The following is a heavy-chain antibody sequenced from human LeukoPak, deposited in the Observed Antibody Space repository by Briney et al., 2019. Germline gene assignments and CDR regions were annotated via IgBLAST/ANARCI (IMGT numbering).Heavy chain of an antibody. J-gene: IGHJ4*02. D-gene: IGHD5-18*01. CDR3: ARGLDASMETAYDY. CDR1: GYTFTSYG. CDR2: IIPIFGTS. V-gene: IGHV1-69*05. Sequence: SVKVSCKASGYTFTSYGISWVRQAPGQGLEWMGGIIPIFGTSNYAQKLQGRVTISTDESTSTAYMEVSSLRSEDTAIYYCARGLDASMETAYDYWGQGTLVTVSS.